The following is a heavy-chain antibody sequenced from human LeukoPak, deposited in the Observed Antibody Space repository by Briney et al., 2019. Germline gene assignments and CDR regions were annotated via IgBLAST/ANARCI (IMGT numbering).Heavy chain of an antibody. CDR3: ARDQGYSYGYFGY. D-gene: IGHD5-18*01. J-gene: IGHJ4*02. CDR1: GYTFTSYA. Sequence: ASVKVSCKASGYTFTSYAMHRVRQAPGQRLEWMGWINAGNGNTKYSQKFQGRVTITRDTSASTAYMELSSLRSEDTAVYYCARDQGYSYGYFGYWGQGTLVTVSS. CDR2: INAGNGNT. V-gene: IGHV1-3*01.